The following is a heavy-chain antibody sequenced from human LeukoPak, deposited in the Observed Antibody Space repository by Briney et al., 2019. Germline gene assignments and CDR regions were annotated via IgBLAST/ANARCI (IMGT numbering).Heavy chain of an antibody. Sequence: GSLRLSCAASGFAFSSFAMSWVRQAPGKGLDWVSSISGSGGSTYYADSVKGRFTISRDSSKNTLYLQMNSLRAEDTAVYYCAKGVGTNKGGYYFDYWGQGTPATVSS. J-gene: IGHJ4*02. V-gene: IGHV3-23*01. CDR3: AKGVGTNKGGYYFDY. CDR1: GFAFSSFA. D-gene: IGHD1-26*01. CDR2: ISGSGGST.